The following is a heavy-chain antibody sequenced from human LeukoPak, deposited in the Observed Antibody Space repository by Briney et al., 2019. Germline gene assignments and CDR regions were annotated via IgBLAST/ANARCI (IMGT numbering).Heavy chain of an antibody. V-gene: IGHV3-21*01. CDR3: ARDSGDYYDSSGYPFDY. CDR2: ISSSSSYI. CDR1: GFTFSSYS. Sequence: GGSLRLSCAASGFTFSSYSMNWVRQAPGKGLEWVSSISSSSSYIYYADSVKGRFTISRDNAKNSLYLQMNSLRAEDTAVYYCARDSGDYYDSSGYPFDYWGQGTLVTVSS. D-gene: IGHD3-22*01. J-gene: IGHJ4*02.